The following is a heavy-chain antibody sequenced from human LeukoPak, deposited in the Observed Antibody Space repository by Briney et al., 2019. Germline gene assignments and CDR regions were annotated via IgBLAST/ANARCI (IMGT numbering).Heavy chain of an antibody. CDR2: INYSGNT. V-gene: IGHV4-59*07. Sequence: SDTLSLICTVSGGSISSYYGRWIRHPPGKGLEWIGYINYSGNTNYNPSLKSRVTISVDTSKNQFSLKLSSVTAADTAVYYCARGSGGECPPGYWGQGTLVTVSS. CDR1: GGSISSYY. CDR3: ARGSGGECPPGY. J-gene: IGHJ4*02. D-gene: IGHD2-21*01.